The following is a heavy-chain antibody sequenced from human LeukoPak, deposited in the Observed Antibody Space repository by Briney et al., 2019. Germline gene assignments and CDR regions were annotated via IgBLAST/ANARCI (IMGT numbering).Heavy chain of an antibody. CDR1: GGSISSYY. D-gene: IGHD3-3*01. V-gene: IGHV4-59*01. CDR2: IYYSGST. J-gene: IGHJ4*02. Sequence: SETLSLTCTVSGGSISSYYWSWIRQPPGKGLEWIGYIYYSGSTNYNPSLKSRVTISVDTSKNRFSLKLSSVTAADTAAYYCARAVMYYDFWSGYYRGYYFDYWGQGNLVTVSS. CDR3: ARAVMYYDFWSGYYRGYYFDY.